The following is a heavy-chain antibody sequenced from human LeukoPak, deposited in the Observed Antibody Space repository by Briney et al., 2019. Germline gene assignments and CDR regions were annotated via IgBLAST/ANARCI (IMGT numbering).Heavy chain of an antibody. CDR1: GFTFSVSA. CDR3: ARLAVSNVGTTVFDY. CDR2: IRSKDHNYAT. D-gene: IGHD1-14*01. J-gene: IGHJ4*02. Sequence: QPGRSLELSCAASGFTFSVSAVHWVRQASGKGLEWVGRIRSKDHNYATTYAASVKGRFTISRDDSKNTAYLQINSLKTEDTAVYYCARLAVSNVGTTVFDYWGQGTLVTVSS. V-gene: IGHV3-73*01.